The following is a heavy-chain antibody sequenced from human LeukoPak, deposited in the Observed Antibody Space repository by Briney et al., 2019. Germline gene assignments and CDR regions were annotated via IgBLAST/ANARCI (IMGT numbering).Heavy chain of an antibody. J-gene: IGHJ6*03. CDR3: ARVQRFLEWTSYYYYYMDV. D-gene: IGHD3-3*01. V-gene: IGHV4-4*09. CDR1: GGSIKSYY. CDR2: VYTSGST. Sequence: PSETLSLTCTVSGGSIKSYYWNWIRQPPGKGLEWIGYVYTSGSTNYNPSLKSRVTMSVDTSKNQFSLKLSSVTAADTAVYYCARVQRFLEWTSYYYYYMDVWGKGTTVTVSS.